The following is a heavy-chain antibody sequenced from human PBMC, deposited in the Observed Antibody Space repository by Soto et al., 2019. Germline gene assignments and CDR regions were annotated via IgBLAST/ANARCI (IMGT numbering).Heavy chain of an antibody. CDR1: GFTFSTYG. V-gene: IGHV3-30*18. CDR2: ISYDGSNK. J-gene: IGHJ6*02. CDR3: AKGWRQLVRDTYGMDV. D-gene: IGHD6-13*01. Sequence: QVQLVESGGGVVQPGRSLRLSCAASGFTFSTYGMHWVRQAPGKGLEWVAVISYDGSNKYYADSVKGRFTISRDNSKNTLYLQMNSLRAEDTAVYYCAKGWRQLVRDTYGMDVWAKGPRSPSP.